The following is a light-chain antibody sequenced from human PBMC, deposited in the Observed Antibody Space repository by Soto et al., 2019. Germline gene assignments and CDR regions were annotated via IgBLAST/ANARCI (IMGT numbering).Light chain of an antibody. CDR2: VAS. V-gene: IGKV3-20*01. CDR1: QSVSSSY. CDR3: QQYVSSPYT. Sequence: EIVLTQSPGTLSLSPGERATLSCRASQSVSSSYLAWYQQKPGQAPRLLNYVASSRATGIPDRFSGSGSGPDFTLTISRLEPEDFAVYYCQQYVSSPYTFGQGTKLEIK. J-gene: IGKJ2*01.